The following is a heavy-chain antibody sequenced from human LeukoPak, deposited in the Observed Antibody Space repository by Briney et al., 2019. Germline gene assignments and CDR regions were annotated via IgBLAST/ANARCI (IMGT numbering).Heavy chain of an antibody. J-gene: IGHJ4*02. CDR3: ARGMYYYDSGGYYFDY. CDR1: GFTVTNNY. Sequence: QLRGSLKLSCAASGFTVTNNYMGWVRQAPGKGLEWVSLIYSGGATDYAASVKGRFTISRDNSKNTLYLQMDSLRAEDTAVYYCARGMYYYDSGGYYFDYWGQGSQVTVSS. CDR2: IYSGGAT. D-gene: IGHD3-22*01. V-gene: IGHV3-53*01.